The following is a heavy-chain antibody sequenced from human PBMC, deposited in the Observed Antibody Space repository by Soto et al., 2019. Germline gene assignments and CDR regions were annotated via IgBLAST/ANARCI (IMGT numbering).Heavy chain of an antibody. Sequence: SETLSLTCTVSGGSISSYYWSWIRQPPGKGLEWIGYIYYSGGTNYNPSLKSRVTISVDTSKNQFSLKLSSVTAADTAVYYCARYPPDYCSGDSWYGWFDPWGQGTLVTVSS. V-gene: IGHV4-59*08. CDR1: GGSISSYY. D-gene: IGHD2-15*01. CDR2: IYYSGGT. CDR3: ARYPPDYCSGDSWYGWFDP. J-gene: IGHJ5*02.